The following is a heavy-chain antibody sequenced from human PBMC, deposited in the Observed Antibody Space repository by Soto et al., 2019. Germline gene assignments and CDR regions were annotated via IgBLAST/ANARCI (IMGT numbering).Heavy chain of an antibody. CDR1: GFTFSTYW. V-gene: IGHV3-74*01. Sequence: GGSLRLSCEASGFTFSTYWMHWVRQAPGKGLVWVSHINNDGSSTTYADSVKGRFTISRDNANNQLSLQLNSVTPDDTAVYYCARLIGNSWLDSWGQGTLVTVSS. CDR3: ARLIGNSWLDS. J-gene: IGHJ5*01. D-gene: IGHD2-8*01. CDR2: INNDGSST.